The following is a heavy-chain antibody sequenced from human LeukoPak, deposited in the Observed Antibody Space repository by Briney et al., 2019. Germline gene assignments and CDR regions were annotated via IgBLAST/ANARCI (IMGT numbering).Heavy chain of an antibody. CDR3: ASAIQGN. Sequence: GGSLRLSCAASGSTFSSYGMHWVRLAPGKGLEWVAFIRYDGINKYYADSVKGRFTISRDNSKNTLYLQMNSLRAEDTAVYYCASAIQGNWGQGTRVTVSS. CDR2: IRYDGINK. CDR1: GSTFSSYG. J-gene: IGHJ4*02. D-gene: IGHD1-1*01. V-gene: IGHV3-30*02.